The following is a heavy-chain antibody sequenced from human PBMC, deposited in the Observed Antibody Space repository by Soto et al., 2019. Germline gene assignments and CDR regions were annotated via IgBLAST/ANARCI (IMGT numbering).Heavy chain of an antibody. D-gene: IGHD3-10*01. J-gene: IGHJ5*02. V-gene: IGHV4-31*03. CDR1: GGSISRGGYY. Sequence: QVQLQESGPGLVKPSQTLSLTCTVSGGSISRGGYYWSWIRQHPGKGLEWIGYIYYSGSTYYNPSLKTRVTISVDTSKNQFSLKLSSVTAADTAVYYCARASITMVRGVITETATKNWFDPWGQGTLVTVSS. CDR2: IYYSGST. CDR3: ARASITMVRGVITETATKNWFDP.